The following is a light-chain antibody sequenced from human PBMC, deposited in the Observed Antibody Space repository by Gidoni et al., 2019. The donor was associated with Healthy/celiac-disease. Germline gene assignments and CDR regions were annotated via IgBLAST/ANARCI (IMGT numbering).Light chain of an antibody. CDR2: RNN. V-gene: IGLV1-47*01. CDR1: SSNIGSNY. Sequence: QSVLIQPPSASGTPGQRVTISCSGSSSNIGSNYVYWYQQLPGTAPKILIYRNNQRPSGVPDRFSGSKSGTSASLAISGLRSEDEADYYCAAWDDSLSGGGVFGTGTKVTVL. J-gene: IGLJ1*01. CDR3: AAWDDSLSGGGV.